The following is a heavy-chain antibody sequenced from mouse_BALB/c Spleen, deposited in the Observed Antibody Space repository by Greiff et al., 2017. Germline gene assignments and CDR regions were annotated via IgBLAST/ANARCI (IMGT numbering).Heavy chain of an antibody. V-gene: IGHV5-17*02. CDR3: ARSDYGNHYFDY. Sequence: EVKLVESGGGLVQPGGSRKLSCAASGFTFSSFGMHWVRQAPEKGLEWVAYISSGSSTIYYADTVKGRFTISRDNPKNTLFLQMTSLRSEDTAMYYCARSDYGNHYFDYWGQGTTLTVSS. J-gene: IGHJ2*01. CDR2: ISSGSSTI. D-gene: IGHD2-1*01. CDR1: GFTFSSFG.